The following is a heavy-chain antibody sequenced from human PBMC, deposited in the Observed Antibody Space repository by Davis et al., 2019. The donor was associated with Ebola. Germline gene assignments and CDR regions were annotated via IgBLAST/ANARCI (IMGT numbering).Heavy chain of an antibody. CDR2: ISYDGSNK. CDR1: GFTFSSYG. V-gene: IGHV3-30*03. J-gene: IGHJ4*02. D-gene: IGHD1-7*01. CDR3: ARGRAGTGTELFDY. Sequence: GESLKISCAASGFTFSSYGMHWVRQAPGKELEWVAVISYDGSNKYYADSVKGRFTISRDNSKNTLYLQMNSLRAEDTAVYYCARGRAGTGTELFDYWGQGTLVTVSS.